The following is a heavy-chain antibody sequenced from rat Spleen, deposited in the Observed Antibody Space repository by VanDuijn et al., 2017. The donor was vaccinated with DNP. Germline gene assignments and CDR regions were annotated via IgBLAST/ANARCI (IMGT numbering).Heavy chain of an antibody. D-gene: IGHD1-11*01. V-gene: IGHV3-1*01. CDR1: GSSITSNY. CDR3: ARWRIGPHYFDY. J-gene: IGHJ2*01. Sequence: EVQLQESGPGLVKPSQPLSLTCSVTGSSITSNYWGWIREFPGNKIQYIGHISYSGTTNYNPSLKSRISISRDTSKNQFFLHLHSVTTEDTATFYCARWRIGPHYFDYWGQGVMVTVSS. CDR2: ISYSGTT.